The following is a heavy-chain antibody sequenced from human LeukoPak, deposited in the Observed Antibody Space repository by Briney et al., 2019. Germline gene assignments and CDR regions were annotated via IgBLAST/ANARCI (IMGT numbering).Heavy chain of an antibody. CDR1: GYIFTGHY. Sequence: EASVTVSCKTSGYIFTGHYMHWVRQAPGQGPEWMGWMNPDSGGTNYAQNFQGRVTMTRDMSTTTAYMELSGLTSEDTAVYYCARGLLRELLGLDYWGQGTLVTVSS. D-gene: IGHD3-10*01. J-gene: IGHJ4*02. CDR2: MNPDSGGT. V-gene: IGHV1-2*02. CDR3: ARGLLRELLGLDY.